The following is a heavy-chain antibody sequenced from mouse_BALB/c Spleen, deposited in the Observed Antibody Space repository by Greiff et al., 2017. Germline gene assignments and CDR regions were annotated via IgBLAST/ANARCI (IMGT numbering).Heavy chain of an antibody. D-gene: IGHD2-1*01. J-gene: IGHJ3*01. V-gene: IGHV1S29*02. CDR2: IYPYNGGT. Sequence: VQLQQSGPELVKPGASVKISCKASGYTFTDYNMHWVKQSHGKSLEWIGYIYPYNGGTGYNQKFKSKATLTVDNSSSTAYMELRSLTSEDSAVYYCARGVNYGNYEGFAYWGQGTLVTVSA. CDR1: GYTFTDYN. CDR3: ARGVNYGNYEGFAY.